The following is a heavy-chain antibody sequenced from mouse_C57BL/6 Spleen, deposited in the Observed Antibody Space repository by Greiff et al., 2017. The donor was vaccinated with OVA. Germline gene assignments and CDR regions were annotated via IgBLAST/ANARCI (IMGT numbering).Heavy chain of an antibody. CDR1: GYTFTDYY. D-gene: IGHD1-1*01. V-gene: IGHV1-26*01. CDR3: ARRDYYGSSSLYY. CDR2: INPNNGGT. J-gene: IGHJ2*01. Sequence: VQLQQSGPELVKPGASVKISCKASGYTFTDYYMNWVKQSHGKSLEWIGDINPNNGGTSYNQKFKGKATLTVDKSSSTAYMELRSLTSEDSAVYYCARRDYYGSSSLYYWGQGTTLTVSS.